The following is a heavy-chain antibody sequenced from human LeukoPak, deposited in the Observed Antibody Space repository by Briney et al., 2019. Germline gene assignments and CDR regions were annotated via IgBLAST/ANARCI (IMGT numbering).Heavy chain of an antibody. CDR2: IGGSGGNT. Sequence: GGSLRLSCAASGFAFSSYAMSWVRQAPGKRLEWVSTIGGSGGNTYHADSVKGRFTISRDNSKKTLYLQMNSLRAEDTAVYYCARDGPSAIFGVVIPFDYWGQGTLVTVSS. J-gene: IGHJ4*02. CDR1: GFAFSSYA. V-gene: IGHV3-23*01. CDR3: ARDGPSAIFGVVIPFDY. D-gene: IGHD3-3*01.